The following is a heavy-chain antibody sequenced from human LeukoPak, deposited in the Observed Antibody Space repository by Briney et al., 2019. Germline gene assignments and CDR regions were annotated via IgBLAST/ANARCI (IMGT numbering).Heavy chain of an antibody. D-gene: IGHD3-3*01. CDR2: IYTSGST. J-gene: IGHJ3*02. CDR3: AREGIFGVVTVPAFDI. CDR1: GGSISSGSYY. Sequence: SETLSLTCTVSGGSISSGSYYWSWIRQPAGKGLEWIGRIYTSGSTNYNPSPKSRVTISVDTSKNQFSLKLSSVTAADTAVYYCAREGIFGVVTVPAFDIWGQGTMVTVSS. V-gene: IGHV4-61*02.